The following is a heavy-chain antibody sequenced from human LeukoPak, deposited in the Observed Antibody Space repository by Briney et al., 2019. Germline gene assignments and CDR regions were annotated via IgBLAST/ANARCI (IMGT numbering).Heavy chain of an antibody. CDR1: GGSISSYY. V-gene: IGHV4-59*12. CDR3: ARGRRVVVPAARRRNWFDP. D-gene: IGHD2-2*01. CDR2: IYYSGST. Sequence: SETLSPTCTVSGGSISSYYWSWIRQPPGKGLEWIGYIYYSGSTNYNPSLKSRVTISVDTSKNQFSLKLSSVTAADTAVYYCARGRRVVVPAARRRNWFDPWGQGTLVTVSS. J-gene: IGHJ5*02.